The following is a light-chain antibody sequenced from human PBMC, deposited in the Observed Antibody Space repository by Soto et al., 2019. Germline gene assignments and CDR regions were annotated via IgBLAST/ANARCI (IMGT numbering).Light chain of an antibody. Sequence: DIPMTQSPSSLSASFGDRVTLTCRASQSIDTYLNWYQQKPGTAPKLLMYAASTLHSGVPSRFSGSGSGTYFTLTISSLQREDFATYFCQQSHSTPYTFGQGTKLEI. CDR1: QSIDTY. V-gene: IGKV1-39*01. J-gene: IGKJ2*01. CDR2: AAS. CDR3: QQSHSTPYT.